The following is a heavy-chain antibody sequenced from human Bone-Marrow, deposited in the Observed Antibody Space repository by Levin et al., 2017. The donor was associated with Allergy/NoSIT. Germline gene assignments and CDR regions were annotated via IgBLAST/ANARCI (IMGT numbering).Heavy chain of an antibody. J-gene: IGHJ6*02. Sequence: SETLSLTCTVSGGSILSYYWSWIRQPAGKGLEYIGRIYTSGSTNYNPSLKSRVTMSIDTSKKQFSLKLSSVTAADTAVYYCARDFGAGVRGDQYGMDVWGQGTTVTVSS. CDR1: GGSILSYY. CDR2: IYTSGST. V-gene: IGHV4-4*07. CDR3: ARDFGAGVRGDQYGMDV. D-gene: IGHD3-10*01.